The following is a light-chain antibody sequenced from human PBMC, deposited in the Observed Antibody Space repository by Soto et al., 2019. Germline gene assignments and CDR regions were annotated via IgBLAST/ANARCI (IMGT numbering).Light chain of an antibody. CDR1: SSDVGAYNY. Sequence: QAVVTQPRSVSGSPGQSVTISCTGTSSDVGAYNYVSWYQQHPGKVPKLMTYDVSRRPSGVPDRFSGSKSGNTASLTISGLPADDEADYYCCSYAGSYTLVFGGGTKLTVL. J-gene: IGLJ3*02. V-gene: IGLV2-11*01. CDR2: DVS. CDR3: CSYAGSYTLV.